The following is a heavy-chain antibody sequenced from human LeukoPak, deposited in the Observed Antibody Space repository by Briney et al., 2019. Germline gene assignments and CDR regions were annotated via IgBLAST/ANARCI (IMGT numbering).Heavy chain of an antibody. CDR2: INSDGTST. J-gene: IGHJ4*02. V-gene: IGHV3-74*01. CDR3: ARAESVTENYFDY. Sequence: PGGSLRLSCAASGFTFSSYWMHWVRQAPGKGLVWVSRINSDGTSTSYADSVKGRFTISRDNAKNTLYLQMNSLRAEDTAVYYCARAESVTENYFDYWGQGTLVTVSS. D-gene: IGHD4-17*01. CDR1: GFTFSSYW.